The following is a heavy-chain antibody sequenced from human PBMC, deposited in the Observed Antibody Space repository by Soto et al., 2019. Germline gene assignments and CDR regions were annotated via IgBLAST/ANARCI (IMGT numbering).Heavy chain of an antibody. CDR1: GFTFSSYS. V-gene: IGHV3-21*01. Sequence: GGSLRLSCAASGFTFSSYSMNWVRQAPGKGLEWVSSISSSSSYIYYADSVKGRFTISRDNAKNSLYLQMNSLRAEDTAVYYCARAQIQLRSYRMDVWGQGTTVTVSS. CDR2: ISSSSSYI. CDR3: ARAQIQLRSYRMDV. J-gene: IGHJ6*02. D-gene: IGHD5-18*01.